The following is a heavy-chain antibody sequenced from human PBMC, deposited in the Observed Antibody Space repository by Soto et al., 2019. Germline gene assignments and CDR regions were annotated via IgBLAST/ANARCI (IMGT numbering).Heavy chain of an antibody. CDR2: IRQSGDRS. CDR3: VTAVRTRLDN. V-gene: IGHV3-23*01. CDR1: GFIFSNFA. J-gene: IGHJ4*02. D-gene: IGHD3-10*01. Sequence: QLLESGGDLVQPGGSLRLSCAASGFIFSNFAMYWVRRAPGKGLEWVSSIRQSGDRSSYADSAKGRFTISRDNSKYTLYLQMNGLRLDDTAVYYCVTAVRTRLDNWGPGTLVTVSS.